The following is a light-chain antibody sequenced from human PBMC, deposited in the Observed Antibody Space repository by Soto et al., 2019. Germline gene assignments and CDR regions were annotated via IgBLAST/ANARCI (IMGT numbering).Light chain of an antibody. Sequence: DIQMTQSPPYMSAYVGDRVSIKCRASQVISTYLHWYRQKPGKAPELLISSASNLQTGVPSRFSGSGSGTDFTLTISNLQAEDLATYYCQQNYQTPLTFGGGTKVDI. CDR2: SAS. J-gene: IGKJ4*01. CDR3: QQNYQTPLT. V-gene: IGKV1-39*01. CDR1: QVISTY.